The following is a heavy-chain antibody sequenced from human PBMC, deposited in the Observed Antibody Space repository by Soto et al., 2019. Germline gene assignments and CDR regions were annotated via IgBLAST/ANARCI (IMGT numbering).Heavy chain of an antibody. Sequence: PSETLSLTCTVSGASISTYYWSWIRQPPGKGLEWIGYIYYSGSTYYNPSLKSRVTISVDTSKNQFSLKLSSVTAADTAVYYCARVWGMTPDFWGQGTLVTLSS. CDR1: GASISTYY. J-gene: IGHJ4*02. D-gene: IGHD7-27*01. CDR3: ARVWGMTPDF. V-gene: IGHV4-59*06. CDR2: IYYSGST.